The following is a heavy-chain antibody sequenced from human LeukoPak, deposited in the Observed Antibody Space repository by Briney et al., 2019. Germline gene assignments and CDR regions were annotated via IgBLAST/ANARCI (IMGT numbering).Heavy chain of an antibody. D-gene: IGHD4-17*01. V-gene: IGHV3-30*18. J-gene: IGHJ4*02. Sequence: GGSLRLSCAASGFTFSSYGMHWVRQAPGKGLGWVAVISYDGSNKYYADSVKGRFTISRDNSKNTPYLQMNSLRAEDTAVYYCAKAGENYGDYLDYWGQGTLVTVSS. CDR1: GFTFSSYG. CDR3: AKAGENYGDYLDY. CDR2: ISYDGSNK.